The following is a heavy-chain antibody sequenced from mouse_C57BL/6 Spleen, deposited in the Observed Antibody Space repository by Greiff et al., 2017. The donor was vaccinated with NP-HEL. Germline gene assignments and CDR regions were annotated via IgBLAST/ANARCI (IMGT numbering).Heavy chain of an antibody. Sequence: VQLQQPGPELVKPGASVKLSCKASGYTFTSYWMHWVKQRPGQGLEWIGNINPSNGGTNYNEKFKSKATLTVDKSSSTAYMQLSSLTSEDSAVYYFARSVHYYCSSPFADWGQGTLVTVSA. CDR1: GYTFTSYW. J-gene: IGHJ3*01. D-gene: IGHD1-1*01. CDR3: ARSVHYYCSSPFAD. CDR2: INPSNGGT. V-gene: IGHV1-53*01.